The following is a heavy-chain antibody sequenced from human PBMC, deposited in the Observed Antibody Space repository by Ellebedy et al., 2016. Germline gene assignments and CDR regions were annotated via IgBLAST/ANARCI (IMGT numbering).Heavy chain of an antibody. CDR1: GFTFSSYS. CDR2: ISYDGSNK. Sequence: GESLKISCAASGFTFSSYSMNWVRQAPGKGLEWVAVISYDGSNKYYADSVKGRFTISRDNSKNTLYLQMNSLRAEDTAVYYCARDSYWGQGTLVTVSS. CDR3: ARDSY. V-gene: IGHV3-30*03. J-gene: IGHJ4*02.